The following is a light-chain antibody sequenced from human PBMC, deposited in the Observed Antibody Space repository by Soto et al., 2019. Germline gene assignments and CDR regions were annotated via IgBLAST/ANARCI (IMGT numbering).Light chain of an antibody. J-gene: IGKJ4*01. CDR1: QSVSSN. Sequence: EIVLTQSPATLSLSPWERATLSCRASQSVSSNLAWYQQKPGQAPRLLIYGASTRAPGIPVRFSGSGSGTEFTLTITSLQSEDFAVYYCQEYNDWRPITFGGGTKVDIK. CDR2: GAS. V-gene: IGKV3-15*01. CDR3: QEYNDWRPIT.